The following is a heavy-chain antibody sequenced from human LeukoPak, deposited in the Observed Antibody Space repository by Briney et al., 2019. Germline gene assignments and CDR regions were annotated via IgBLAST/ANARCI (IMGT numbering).Heavy chain of an antibody. CDR2: INSDGSST. CDR1: GFTFSSYW. D-gene: IGHD4-17*01. V-gene: IGHV3-74*01. J-gene: IGHJ4*02. CDR3: ASLSSTVTTFDY. Sequence: GGSLRLSCAASGFTFSSYWMHWVRQAPGKGLVWVSRINSDGSSTSYADSVKGRFTISRDNAKNTLYLQMNSLRAEDTAVYYCASLSSTVTTFDYWGQGTLVTVSS.